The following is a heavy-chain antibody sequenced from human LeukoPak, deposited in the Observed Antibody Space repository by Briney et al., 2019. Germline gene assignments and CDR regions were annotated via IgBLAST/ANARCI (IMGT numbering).Heavy chain of an antibody. Sequence: GGSLRLSCAASGFTFSSYWMHWVRQAPGKGLVWVSRINTDGSSTSYADSVKGRFTISRDNAKNTLYLQMNSLRAEDTAVYYCARAPYYDILTSAVDYWGQGTLVTVSS. V-gene: IGHV3-74*01. CDR2: INTDGSST. CDR3: ARAPYYDILTSAVDY. CDR1: GFTFSSYW. D-gene: IGHD3-9*01. J-gene: IGHJ4*02.